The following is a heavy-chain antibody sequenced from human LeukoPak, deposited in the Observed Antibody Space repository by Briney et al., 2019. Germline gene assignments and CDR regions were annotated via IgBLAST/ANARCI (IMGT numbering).Heavy chain of an antibody. D-gene: IGHD1-26*01. V-gene: IGHV3-30*02. Sequence: GGSLRLSCAASGFTFSSYGIHWVRQAPGKGLEWVAFIRYDGSNKYYADSVKGRFTISRDNSKNTLYLQMNSLRAEDTAVYYCARDSGSYHSLGAFDIWGQGTMVTVSS. CDR3: ARDSGSYHSLGAFDI. J-gene: IGHJ3*02. CDR1: GFTFSSYG. CDR2: IRYDGSNK.